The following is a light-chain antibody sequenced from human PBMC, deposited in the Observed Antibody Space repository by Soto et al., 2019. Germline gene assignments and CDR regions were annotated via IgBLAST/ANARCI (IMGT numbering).Light chain of an antibody. V-gene: IGKV3-11*01. CDR1: QSVSSSY. CDR3: QQRNSWPPTFT. CDR2: DTS. Sequence: EIVMTQSPTILSVSPGERATLSCRASQSVSSSYLAWYQQKPGQAPRLLIYDTSIRATGIPARFSGSGSGTDFTLTISSLEPEDFAVYYCQQRNSWPPTFTFGQGTRLEIK. J-gene: IGKJ5*01.